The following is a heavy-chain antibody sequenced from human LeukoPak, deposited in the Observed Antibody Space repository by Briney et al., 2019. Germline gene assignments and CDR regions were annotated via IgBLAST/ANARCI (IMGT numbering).Heavy chain of an antibody. Sequence: LRLSCAASGFTFSSYAMHWVRQPPGKGLEWIGYIYYSGSTYYNPSLKSRVTISVDTSKNQFSLKLSSVTAADTAVYYCARSFSGPYYYGSGSPNDYWGQGTLVTVSS. V-gene: IGHV4-30-4*01. D-gene: IGHD3-10*01. CDR2: IYYSGST. J-gene: IGHJ4*02. CDR1: GFTFSSYAMH. CDR3: ARSFSGPYYYGSGSPNDY.